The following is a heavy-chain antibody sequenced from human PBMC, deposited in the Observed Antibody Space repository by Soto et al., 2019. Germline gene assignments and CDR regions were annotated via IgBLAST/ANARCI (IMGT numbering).Heavy chain of an antibody. V-gene: IGHV3-9*01. D-gene: IGHD3-16*01. CDR2: ISWNSGTT. J-gene: IGHJ6*02. CDR1: GFIFDEYA. Sequence: EMQLVESGGGLVQPGRSLRLSCAASGFIFDEYAMYWVRQAPGKGLEWVSGISWNSGTTGYADSVKGRFTISRDNAKNSLDLRMNSLGVEDTAFYYCAQDIVWGGEVDYYGMDVWGQGTTVTVSS. CDR3: AQDIVWGGEVDYYGMDV.